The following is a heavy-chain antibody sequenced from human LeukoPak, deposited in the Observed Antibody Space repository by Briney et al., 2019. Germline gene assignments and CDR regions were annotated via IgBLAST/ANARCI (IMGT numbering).Heavy chain of an antibody. Sequence: SGGSLRLSCAASGFIFSSYSMKWVRQAPGKGLEWVSSISSSSTYIYYADSVKGRFTISRDNARNSLYLQMNSLRAEDTAVYYCASPGYCSSTSCYALDYWGQGTLVTVSS. CDR1: GFIFSSYS. V-gene: IGHV3-21*01. J-gene: IGHJ4*02. CDR3: ASPGYCSSTSCYALDY. D-gene: IGHD2-2*01. CDR2: ISSSSTYI.